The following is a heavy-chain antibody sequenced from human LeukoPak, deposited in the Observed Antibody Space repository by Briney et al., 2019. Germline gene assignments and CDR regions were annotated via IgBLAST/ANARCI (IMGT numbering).Heavy chain of an antibody. V-gene: IGHV4-59*01. D-gene: IGHD6-13*01. CDR1: GGSISSYY. Sequence: SETLSLTCTVSGGSISSYYWSWLRQPPGKGLEWIGYIYYSGSTNYNPSLKSRVTISVDTSKNQFSLKLSSVTAADTAVYYCARVSLRQQLVLDDWGQGTLVTVSS. J-gene: IGHJ4*02. CDR3: ARVSLRQQLVLDD. CDR2: IYYSGST.